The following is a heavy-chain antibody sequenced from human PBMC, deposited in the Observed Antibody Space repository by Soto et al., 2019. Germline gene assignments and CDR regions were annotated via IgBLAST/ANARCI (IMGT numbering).Heavy chain of an antibody. Sequence: GRSLRLSCAAAGFTFNNYVMSWVRQAPGKGLEWVSSVSGNGDNVYYADTLKGRLTISRDNSKNTVYLQMNSLRDEDTATYYCAMNGRFCSGDICCAAHWGQGTQVTVSS. D-gene: IGHD2-15*01. CDR1: GFTFNNYV. CDR3: AMNGRFCSGDICCAAH. CDR2: VSGNGDNV. J-gene: IGHJ4*02. V-gene: IGHV3-23*01.